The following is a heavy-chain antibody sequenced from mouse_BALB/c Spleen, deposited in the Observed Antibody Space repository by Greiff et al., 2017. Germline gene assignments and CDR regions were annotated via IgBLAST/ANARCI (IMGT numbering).Heavy chain of an antibody. CDR3: ARCTTVVFDY. CDR1: GYTFTSYW. V-gene: IGHV1-7*01. J-gene: IGHJ2*01. D-gene: IGHD1-1*01. Sequence: QVQLQQSGAELAKPGASVKMSCKASGYTFTSYWMHWVKQRPGQGLEWIGYINPSTGYTEYNQKFKDKATLTADKSSSTAYMQLSSLTSEDSAVYYCARCTTVVFDYWGQGTTLTVSS. CDR2: INPSTGYT.